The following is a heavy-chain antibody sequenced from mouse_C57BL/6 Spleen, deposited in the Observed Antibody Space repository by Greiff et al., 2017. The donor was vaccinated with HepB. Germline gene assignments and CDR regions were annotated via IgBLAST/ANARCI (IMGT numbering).Heavy chain of an antibody. CDR2: IDPSDSYT. CDR1: GYTFTSYW. CDR3: AKRDYGSSYDYAMDY. J-gene: IGHJ4*01. Sequence: QVQLQQPGAELVRPGTSVKLSCKASGYTFTSYWMHWVKQRPGQGLEWIGVIDPSDSYTNYNQKFKGKATLTVDTSSSTAYMQLSSLTSEDSAVYYCAKRDYGSSYDYAMDYWGQGTSVTVSS. D-gene: IGHD1-1*01. V-gene: IGHV1-59*01.